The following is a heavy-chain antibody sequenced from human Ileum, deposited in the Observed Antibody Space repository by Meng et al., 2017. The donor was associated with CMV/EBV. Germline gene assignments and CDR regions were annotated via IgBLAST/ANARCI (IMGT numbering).Heavy chain of an antibody. D-gene: IGHD2-2*01. V-gene: IGHV3-23*01. Sequence: GGSLRLSCAASGFSFSSFAMNWVRQAPGKGPEWVSSISGSGGDTYYADSVKGRFTVSRDNTKNMVYLQMNSLRGDDTAVYYCSKNLKGGYCTSTSCFLLAMDVWGQGTTVTVSS. CDR3: SKNLKGGYCTSTSCFLLAMDV. CDR2: ISGSGGDT. CDR1: GFSFSSFA. J-gene: IGHJ6*02.